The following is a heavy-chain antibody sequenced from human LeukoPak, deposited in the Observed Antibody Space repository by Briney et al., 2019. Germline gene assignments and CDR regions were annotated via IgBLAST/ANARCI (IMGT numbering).Heavy chain of an antibody. CDR2: IYPGASVT. V-gene: IGHV5-51*01. CDR3: ARLPGYCSGGSCKPAYYYGMDV. J-gene: IGHJ6*02. D-gene: IGHD2-15*01. CDR1: GYSFTSYW. Sequence: GESLKISCKGSGYSFTSYWIGWVRQMPGKGLEWMAIIYPGASVTRYSPSFQGQVTISADKSISTAYLQWSSLKASDTAMYYCARLPGYCSGGSCKPAYYYGMDVWGQGTTVTVSS.